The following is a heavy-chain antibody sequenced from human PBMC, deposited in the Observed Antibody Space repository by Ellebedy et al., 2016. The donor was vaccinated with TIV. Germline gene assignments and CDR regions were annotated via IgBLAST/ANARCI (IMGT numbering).Heavy chain of an antibody. CDR1: GDSVSINSAA. CDR2: TYYRSKWHN. J-gene: IGHJ4*02. Sequence: SQTLSLTCXISGDSVSINSAAWNWIRQSPSRGVEWLGRTYYRSKWHNDYAVSVKSRIIINPDTSKNQFSLQLNSVTPEDTAVYYCARIVGASYDSWGQGTLVTVSS. V-gene: IGHV6-1*01. CDR3: ARIVGASYDS. D-gene: IGHD1-26*01.